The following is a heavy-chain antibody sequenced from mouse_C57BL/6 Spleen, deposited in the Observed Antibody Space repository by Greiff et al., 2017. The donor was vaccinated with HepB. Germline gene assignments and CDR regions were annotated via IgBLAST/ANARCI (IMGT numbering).Heavy chain of an antibody. V-gene: IGHV1-76*01. J-gene: IGHJ1*03. CDR2: IYPGSGNT. CDR1: GYTFTDYY. Sequence: QVQLQQSGAELVRPGASVKLSCKASGYTFTDYYINWVKQRPGQGLEWIARIYPGSGNTYYNEKFKGKATLTAEKSSSTAYMQLSSRTSEDSAVYFCARSRVYDPRGYFDVWGTGTTVTVSS. CDR3: ARSRVYDPRGYFDV. D-gene: IGHD3-3*01.